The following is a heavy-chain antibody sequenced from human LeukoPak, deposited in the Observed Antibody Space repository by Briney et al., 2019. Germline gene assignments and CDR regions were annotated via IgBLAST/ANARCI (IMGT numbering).Heavy chain of an antibody. Sequence: GGSLRLSCAASGLTLSGYTMNWVRQAPGKGLEWVSSISSSTTYIYYADSLKGRFTVSRDNAKNSLYLQMNSLRAEDTAVYYCAKAGVYSGYDCDYWGQGTLVTVSS. CDR2: ISSSTTYI. D-gene: IGHD5-12*01. V-gene: IGHV3-21*04. J-gene: IGHJ4*02. CDR3: AKAGVYSGYDCDY. CDR1: GLTLSGYT.